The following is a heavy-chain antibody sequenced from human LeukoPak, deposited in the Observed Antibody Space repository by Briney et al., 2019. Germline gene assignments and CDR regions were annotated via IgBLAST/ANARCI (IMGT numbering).Heavy chain of an antibody. CDR1: GFTFSSYA. D-gene: IGHD4-17*01. V-gene: IGHV3-23*01. CDR3: ASNDYRDEGIDS. J-gene: IGHJ4*02. CDR2: ISGSGGST. Sequence: GGSLRLSCAASGFTFSSYAMSWVRQAPGKGLEWVSAISGSGGSTYYADSVKGRFTISRDNSKNTLYLQMNSLRAEDTAVYFCASNDYRDEGIDSWGQGTLVTVSS.